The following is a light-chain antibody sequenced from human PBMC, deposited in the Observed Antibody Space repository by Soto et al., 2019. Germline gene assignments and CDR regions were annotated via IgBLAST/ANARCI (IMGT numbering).Light chain of an antibody. CDR2: DVS. V-gene: IGLV2-14*01. CDR1: SSDVGGYNY. Sequence: QSVLTQPASVSGSPGQSITISCTGTSSDVGGYNYVSWYQQHPGKAPKLMIYDVSNRPSGVSNRFPGSKSGNTASLTISGLQAEDEADYYCSSYTSSSTVVFAGGTKLTVL. CDR3: SSYTSSSTVV. J-gene: IGLJ2*01.